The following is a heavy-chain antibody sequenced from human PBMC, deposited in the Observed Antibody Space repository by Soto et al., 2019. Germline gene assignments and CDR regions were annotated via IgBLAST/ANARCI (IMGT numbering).Heavy chain of an antibody. D-gene: IGHD6-19*01. CDR3: ASAAVTGTAGLDF. CDR1: GYTFSGFY. CDR2: INPNSGGT. Sequence: QVLLLQSGAEVKKPGASVKVSCKASGYTFSGFYMHWVRQAPGQGLEWMGWINPNSGGTKSAEKFQGRVTMTRDTSISTAYMELSRLTSDDTVVYYCASAAVTGTAGLDFWGQGTQVTVSS. J-gene: IGHJ4*02. V-gene: IGHV1-2*02.